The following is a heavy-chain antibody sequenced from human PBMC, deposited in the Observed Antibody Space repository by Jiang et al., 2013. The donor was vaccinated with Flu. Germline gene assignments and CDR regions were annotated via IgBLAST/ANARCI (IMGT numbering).Heavy chain of an antibody. CDR1: GGTFSSHT. V-gene: IGHV1-69*04. CDR2: IIPILNVV. CDR3: ARLVADVPDY. Sequence: SGAEVKKPGSSVKVSCKVSGGTFSSHTINWVRQAPGQGLEWMGRIIPILNVVNYAQKFQGRVTITADKSTSSVYMELSSLRSDDTAVFFCARLVADVPDYWGQGTLVTVSS. D-gene: IGHD2-15*01. J-gene: IGHJ4*02.